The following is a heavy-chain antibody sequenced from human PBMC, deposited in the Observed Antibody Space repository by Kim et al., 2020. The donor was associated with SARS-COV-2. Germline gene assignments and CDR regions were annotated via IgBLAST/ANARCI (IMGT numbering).Heavy chain of an antibody. Sequence: SVKVSCKASGGTFSSYAISWVRQAPGQGLEWMGGIIPIFGTANYAQKFQGRVTITADESTSTAYMELSSLRSEDTAVYYCARPSLSYSGSYYSLDYWGQGTLVTVSS. CDR1: GGTFSSYA. CDR2: IIPIFGTA. CDR3: ARPSLSYSGSYYSLDY. J-gene: IGHJ4*02. D-gene: IGHD1-26*01. V-gene: IGHV1-69*13.